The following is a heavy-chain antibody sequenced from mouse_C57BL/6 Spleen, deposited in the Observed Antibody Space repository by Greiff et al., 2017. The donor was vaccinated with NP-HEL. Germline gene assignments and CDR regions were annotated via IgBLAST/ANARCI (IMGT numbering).Heavy chain of an antibody. D-gene: IGHD1-1*01. CDR1: GYTFTSYW. CDR2: IDPSDSYT. Sequence: VQLQQSGAELVKPGATVKLSCKASGYTFTSYWMQWVKQRPGQGLEWIGEIDPSDSYTNYNQKFKGKATLTVDTSSSTAYMQLSSLTSEDSAVYYCARKTYGSSRYYFDYWGQGTTLTVSS. V-gene: IGHV1-50*01. J-gene: IGHJ2*01. CDR3: ARKTYGSSRYYFDY.